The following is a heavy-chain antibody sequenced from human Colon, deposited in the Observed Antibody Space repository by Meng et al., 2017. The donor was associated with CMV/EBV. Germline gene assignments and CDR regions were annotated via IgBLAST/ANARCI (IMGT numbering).Heavy chain of an antibody. V-gene: IGHV3-7*03. CDR1: GFTFSGFW. Sequence: GGSLRLSCAASGFTFSGFWMGWVRQAPGKGLEWVANRKEDGSEKKYVDSVKGRFTISRDNAKNTLYLQMNSLRAEDTAVYYCAKGAASGVTAPDYWGQGTLVTVSS. D-gene: IGHD2-21*02. J-gene: IGHJ4*02. CDR2: RKEDGSEK. CDR3: AKGAASGVTAPDY.